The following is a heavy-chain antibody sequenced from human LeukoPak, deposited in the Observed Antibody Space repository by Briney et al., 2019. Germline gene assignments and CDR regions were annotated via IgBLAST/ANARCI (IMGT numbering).Heavy chain of an antibody. Sequence: SETLSLTCTVAGGSISRYCWSWLRLPPGKGLEWMGYFCSGGSTTYTPSLKSRVTISGDTSKNQSSLNLNSVNAADTAVYYCARQGGSYSFDYWGQGTLVTVSS. CDR2: FCSGGST. CDR1: GGSISRYC. D-gene: IGHD1-26*01. CDR3: ARQGGSYSFDY. J-gene: IGHJ4*02. V-gene: IGHV4-59*08.